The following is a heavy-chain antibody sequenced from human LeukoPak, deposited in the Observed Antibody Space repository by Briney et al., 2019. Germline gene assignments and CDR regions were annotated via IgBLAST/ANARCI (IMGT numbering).Heavy chain of an antibody. CDR1: GFTFSDYY. D-gene: IGHD6-25*01. CDR2: ISSSGSTI. CDR3: ARESRERVEAYYYYYYMDV. V-gene: IGHV3-11*04. Sequence: GGSLRLSCAASGFTFSDYYMSWIRQAPGKGLEWVSYISSSGSTIYYADSVKGRFTISRDNAKNSLYLQMDSLRAEDTAVYYCARESRERVEAYYYYYYMDVWGKGTTVTISS. J-gene: IGHJ6*03.